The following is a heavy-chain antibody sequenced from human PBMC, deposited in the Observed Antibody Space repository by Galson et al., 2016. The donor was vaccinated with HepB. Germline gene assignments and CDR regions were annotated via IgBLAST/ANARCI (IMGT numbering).Heavy chain of an antibody. CDR2: ISHSGATI. J-gene: IGHJ4*02. CDR1: GFTFSDYY. Sequence: SLRLSCAASGFTFSDYYMSWIRQAPGKGLEWLLYISHSGATIYYTDSVKGRFTVSRDNAQNSLFLQMNSLRTEDTAVYYCARDLPKVYDSSGSIFGYWGQGSLVTVSS. V-gene: IGHV3-11*01. D-gene: IGHD3-22*01. CDR3: ARDLPKVYDSSGSIFGY.